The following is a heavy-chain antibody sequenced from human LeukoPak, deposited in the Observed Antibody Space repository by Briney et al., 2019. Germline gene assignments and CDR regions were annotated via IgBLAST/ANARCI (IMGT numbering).Heavy chain of an antibody. CDR3: ARDKRSGWYLFDY. CDR2: IWYDGSNK. D-gene: IGHD6-19*01. CDR1: GFTFSSYG. J-gene: IGHJ4*02. V-gene: IGHV3-33*01. Sequence: PGRSLRLSCAASGFTFSSYGMHWVRQAPGKGLEWVAVIWYDGSNKYYADSVKGRFTISRENSKNTLYLQMNSLRAEDTAVYYCARDKRSGWYLFDYWGQGTLVTVSS.